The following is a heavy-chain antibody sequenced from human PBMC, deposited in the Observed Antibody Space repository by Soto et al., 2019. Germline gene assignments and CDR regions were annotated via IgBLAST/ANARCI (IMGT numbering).Heavy chain of an antibody. CDR2: IKSKTDGGTT. CDR1: GFTFSNAW. D-gene: IGHD2-8*01. V-gene: IGHV3-15*01. CDR3: TTPIGLMVYAPGYGRDV. J-gene: IGHJ6*02. Sequence: GGSLRLSCAASGFTFSNAWMSWVRQAPGKGLEWVGRIKSKTDGGTTDYAAPVKGRFTISRDDSKNTLYLQMNSLKTEDTAVYYCTTPIGLMVYAPGYGRDVWGQGTTVTVSS.